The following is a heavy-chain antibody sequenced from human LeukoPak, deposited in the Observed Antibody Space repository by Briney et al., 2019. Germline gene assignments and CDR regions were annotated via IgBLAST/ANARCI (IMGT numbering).Heavy chain of an antibody. CDR1: GFTFSNAW. V-gene: IGHV3-15*01. CDR3: TTYYYDSSGYYPDFDY. D-gene: IGHD3-22*01. CDR2: IKSKTDGGTT. Sequence: PGGSLRLSCAASGFTFSNAWMSWVRQAPGKGLEWVGRIKSKTDGGTTDYAAPVKGRFTISRDDSKNTLYLQMNSLKTEDTAVYYCTTYYYDSSGYYPDFDYWGQGTLVTVSS. J-gene: IGHJ4*02.